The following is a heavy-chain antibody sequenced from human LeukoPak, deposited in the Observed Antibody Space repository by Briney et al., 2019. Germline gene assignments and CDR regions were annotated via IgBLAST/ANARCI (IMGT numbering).Heavy chain of an antibody. CDR2: INHSGNT. D-gene: IGHD3-22*01. Sequence: SETLSLTCAVYGGSFSGYYWSWIRQPPGKGLEWSGEINHSGNTNYNPSLKSRVTISVDTSKNQFSLKLSSVTAADTAVYYCVPYYYDSSGSWGQGTLVTVSS. V-gene: IGHV4-34*01. CDR3: VPYYYDSSGS. J-gene: IGHJ5*02. CDR1: GGSFSGYY.